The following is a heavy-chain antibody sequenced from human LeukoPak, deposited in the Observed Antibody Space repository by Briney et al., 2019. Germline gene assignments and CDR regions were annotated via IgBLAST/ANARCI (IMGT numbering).Heavy chain of an antibody. CDR1: GGSITSSNYF. Sequence: SETLSLTCTVSGGSITSSNYFWGWIRQSPGKGLEWIGSIYYSGSTYYNPSLKSRVTISVETSKIQFSLKLSSVTAAVTAVYYCARDSCSSTSCRRKFDNWGQGTLVTVSS. V-gene: IGHV4-39*07. CDR3: ARDSCSSTSCRRKFDN. D-gene: IGHD2-2*01. CDR2: IYYSGST. J-gene: IGHJ4*02.